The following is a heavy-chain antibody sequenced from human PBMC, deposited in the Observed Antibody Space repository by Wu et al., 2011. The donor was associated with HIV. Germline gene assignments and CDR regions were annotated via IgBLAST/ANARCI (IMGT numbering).Heavy chain of an antibody. Sequence: QVQLVQSGAEVKKPGSSVKVSCKASGGTFNSYGISWVRQAPGQGLEWMGGIIPIFGTANYAQKFQGRVTITTDESTSTAYMELSSLRSEDTAVYYCARDGYGSGSYYHNWFDPWGQGTLVTVSS. CDR2: IIPIFGTA. CDR3: ARDGYGSGSYYHNWFDP. CDR1: GGTFNSYG. V-gene: IGHV1-69*05. D-gene: IGHD3-10*01. J-gene: IGHJ5*02.